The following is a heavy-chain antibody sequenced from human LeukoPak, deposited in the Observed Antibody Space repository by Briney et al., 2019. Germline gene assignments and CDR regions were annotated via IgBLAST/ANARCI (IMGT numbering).Heavy chain of an antibody. CDR2: ISGGGGTT. D-gene: IGHD2-15*01. CDR1: GFTFSSYA. V-gene: IGHV3-23*01. Sequence: PGGSLRLSCAASGFTFSSYAMTWVRQAPGKGLEWVSGISGGGGTTYHADSVKGRFTISKDNSKSTVFLQMNSLRAEDTAVYYCARDFKVVVAATPEDYWGQGTLVTVSS. CDR3: ARDFKVVVAATPEDY. J-gene: IGHJ4*02.